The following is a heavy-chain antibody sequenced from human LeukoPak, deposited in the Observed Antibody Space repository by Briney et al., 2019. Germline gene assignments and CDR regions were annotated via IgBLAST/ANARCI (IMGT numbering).Heavy chain of an antibody. CDR2: IYYSGDT. CDR1: GDSVSSGRYY. J-gene: IGHJ6*03. D-gene: IGHD3-10*01. Sequence: PSETLSLTCTVSGDSVSSGRYYWGWIRQPPGEGLEWIGSIYYSGDTYYNPSLESRVTISVDTSKNQFSLKLSSVTAADTAVYYCARVLWFGESKKGYSYYMDVWGKGTTVTVSS. V-gene: IGHV4-39*01. CDR3: ARVLWFGESKKGYSYYMDV.